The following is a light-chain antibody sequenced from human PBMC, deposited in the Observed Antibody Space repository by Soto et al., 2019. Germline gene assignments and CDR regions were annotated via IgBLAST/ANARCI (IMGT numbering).Light chain of an antibody. CDR1: SGHSSYA. CDR2: LNSDGSH. J-gene: IGLJ2*01. CDR3: QTWGSGPVI. Sequence: QLVLTQSPSASASLGASVKLTSTLSSGHSSYAIAWHQQQPEKGPRYLMKLNSDGSHSKGDGIPDRFSGSSSGAERYLTISSLQSEDEADYYCQTWGSGPVIFGGGTKVTVL. V-gene: IGLV4-69*01.